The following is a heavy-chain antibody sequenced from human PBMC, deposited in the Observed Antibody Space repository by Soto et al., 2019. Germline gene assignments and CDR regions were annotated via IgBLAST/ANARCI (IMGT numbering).Heavy chain of an antibody. J-gene: IGHJ2*01. D-gene: IGHD3-10*01. V-gene: IGHV4-30-4*01. CDR1: NLAFQTGQFC. CDR3: ARGRVSPRGRRRWYFDL. CDR2: RHISAGS. Sequence: QIELQESGPGLIKPSQTLSLTCNVPNLAFQTGQFCWSWIRRPPGKGLEWLGDRHISAGSLYNPSVRGRVSISVDMSRGQVFLTLNSVSAADTAVYFCARGRVSPRGRRRWYFDLWGRGTLVSVSS.